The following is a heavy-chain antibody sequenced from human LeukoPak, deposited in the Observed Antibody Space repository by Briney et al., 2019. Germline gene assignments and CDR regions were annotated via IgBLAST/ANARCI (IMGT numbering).Heavy chain of an antibody. J-gene: IGHJ4*02. D-gene: IGHD5-18*01. Sequence: VASVKVSCKASGGTFSSYAISWVRQAPGQGLEWMGRIIPIFGTANYAQKFQGRVTITTDESTSTAYMELSSQRSEDTAVYYCARGFDSYGPFDYWGQGTLVTVSS. CDR3: ARGFDSYGPFDY. CDR2: IIPIFGTA. CDR1: GGTFSSYA. V-gene: IGHV1-69*05.